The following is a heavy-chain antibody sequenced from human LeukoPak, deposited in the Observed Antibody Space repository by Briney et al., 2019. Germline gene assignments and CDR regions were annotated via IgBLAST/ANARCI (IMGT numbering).Heavy chain of an antibody. D-gene: IGHD3-3*01. J-gene: IGHJ6*03. CDR1: GYSFTSYW. V-gene: IGHV5-51*01. CDR3: ARHRGTIFCLPYYYMDV. Sequence: GESLKISCKGSGYSFTSYWIGWVRQMPGKGLEWMGIIYPGDSDTRYSPSFQGQVTISADKSISTAYLQWSSLKASDTAMYYCARHRGTIFCLPYYYMDVWGKGTTVTVSS. CDR2: IYPGDSDT.